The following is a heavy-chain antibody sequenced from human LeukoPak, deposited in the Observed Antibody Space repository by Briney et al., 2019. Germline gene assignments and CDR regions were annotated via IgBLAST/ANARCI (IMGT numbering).Heavy chain of an antibody. D-gene: IGHD2-21*01. Sequence: GGSLRLSCAVSGFTFSSYWMHWVRQVPGKGLVWVSRINGDGSSTSYADSVKGRFTISRDNAKNTLYLQMNSLRAEDTAVYYCAGDYYGGSYYYYHYMDVWGKGTTVTVSS. CDR2: INGDGSST. CDR1: GFTFSSYW. J-gene: IGHJ6*03. CDR3: AGDYYGGSYYYYHYMDV. V-gene: IGHV3-74*01.